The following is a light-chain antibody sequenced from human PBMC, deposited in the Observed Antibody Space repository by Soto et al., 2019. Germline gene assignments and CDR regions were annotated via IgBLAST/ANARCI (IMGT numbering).Light chain of an antibody. CDR2: EVS. J-gene: IGLJ1*01. V-gene: IGLV2-14*01. CDR3: SSYTITSTYV. Sequence: QSVLTQPASVSGSPGQSITISCTGTSNDVGGYNYVSWYQQHPGKAPKLMIYEVSDRPSGVSNRFSGSKSGNTASLTISGLQAEDEADYYCSSYTITSTYVFGTGTKVTVL. CDR1: SNDVGGYNY.